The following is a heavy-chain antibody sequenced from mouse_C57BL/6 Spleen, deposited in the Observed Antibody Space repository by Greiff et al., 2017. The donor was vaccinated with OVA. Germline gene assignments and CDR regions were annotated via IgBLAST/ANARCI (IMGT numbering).Heavy chain of an antibody. V-gene: IGHV2-6*03. J-gene: IGHJ1*03. Sequence: VNLVESGPGLVAPSQSLSITCTASGFSLTSYCVHWVRQPPGKGLEWLVVIWSEGSTTYNSALKSRLSISKDNSKSQVFLKMNSRQTDNTALYCCARDYYGSNYWYFDVWGTGTTVTVSS. CDR1: GFSLTSYC. D-gene: IGHD1-1*01. CDR3: ARDYYGSNYWYFDV. CDR2: IWSEGST.